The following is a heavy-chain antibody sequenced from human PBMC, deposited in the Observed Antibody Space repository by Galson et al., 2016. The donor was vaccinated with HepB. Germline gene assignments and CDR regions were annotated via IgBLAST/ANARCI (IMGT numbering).Heavy chain of an antibody. CDR3: ARGDWFFDL. D-gene: IGHD3-16*01. CDR1: GFTISDSA. V-gene: IGHV3-30-3*01. CDR2: VSYDGDNT. Sequence: SLRLSCAASGFTISDSAMHWVRQAPGKGLQWVAVVSYDGDNTYYGDSVKGRFTISRDMSKNTVDLRMSGLRWDDTAVYYCARGDWFFDLWGRGTLVTVSS. J-gene: IGHJ2*01.